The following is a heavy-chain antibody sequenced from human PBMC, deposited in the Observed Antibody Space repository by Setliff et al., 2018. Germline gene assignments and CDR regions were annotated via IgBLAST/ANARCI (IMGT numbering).Heavy chain of an antibody. J-gene: IGHJ6*03. CDR3: AKDKGSYGSESGGMDV. CDR2: ISGGGGNT. CDR1: GFTFSTYA. D-gene: IGHD3-10*01. Sequence: SGFTFSTYAMTWVRQAPGKGLEWVSAISGGGGNTFYADSVQGRFTISRDNSKNTLYLQMNSLRAEDTALYYCAKDKGSYGSESGGMDVWGKGTTVTVSS. V-gene: IGHV3-23*01.